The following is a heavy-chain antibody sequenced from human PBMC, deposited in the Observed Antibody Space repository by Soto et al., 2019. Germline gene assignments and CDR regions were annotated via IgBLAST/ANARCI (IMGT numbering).Heavy chain of an antibody. Sequence: GESLKISCKGSGYSFTSYWISWVRQMPGKGLEWMGRIDPSDSYTNYSPSFQGHVTISADKSISTAYLQWSSLKASDTAMYYCARHVNTAMVSDYWGQGTLVTVS. J-gene: IGHJ4*02. CDR1: GYSFTSYW. CDR2: IDPSDSYT. D-gene: IGHD5-18*01. V-gene: IGHV5-10-1*01. CDR3: ARHVNTAMVSDY.